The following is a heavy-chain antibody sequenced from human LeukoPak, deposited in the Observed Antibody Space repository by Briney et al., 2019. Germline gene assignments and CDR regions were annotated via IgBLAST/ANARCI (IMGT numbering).Heavy chain of an antibody. D-gene: IGHD6-25*01. CDR1: GASISSYY. J-gene: IGHJ5*02. Sequence: SETLSLTCTVSGASISSYYWSWIRQPAGKGLEWIGRIYSSRSIYSPSLKSRVTMSVDTSKNQFSLKLSSVTAADTAVYYCAREGRGSGNRDKENWFDPWGQGTLVTVSS. CDR2: IYSSRS. CDR3: AREGRGSGNRDKENWFDP. V-gene: IGHV4-4*07.